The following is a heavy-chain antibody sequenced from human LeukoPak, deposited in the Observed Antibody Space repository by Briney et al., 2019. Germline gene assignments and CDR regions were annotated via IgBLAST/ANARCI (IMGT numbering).Heavy chain of an antibody. CDR2: IYSGGST. D-gene: IGHD3-16*01. CDR1: GFTVSSYY. J-gene: IGHJ5*02. Sequence: GGSLRLSCAASGFTVSSYYMSWVRQAPGKGLEWVSVIYSGGSTYYADSVKGRFTISRDNSKNTLYLQMNSLRAEDTAVYYCASATGLDVWFDPWGQGTLVTVSS. CDR3: ASATGLDVWFDP. V-gene: IGHV3-66*01.